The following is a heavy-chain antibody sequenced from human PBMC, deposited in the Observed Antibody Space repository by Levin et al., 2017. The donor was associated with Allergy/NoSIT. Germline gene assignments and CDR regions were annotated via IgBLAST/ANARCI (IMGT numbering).Heavy chain of an antibody. V-gene: IGHV3-30*04. CDR1: GFTFSSYA. Sequence: GGSLRLSCAASGFTFSSYAMHWVRQAPGKGLEWVAVISYDGSNKYYADSVKGRFTISRDNSKNTLYLQMNSLRAEDTAVYYCAREYYGSGSYYNPYYYYYYGMDVWGQGTPVTVSS. CDR2: ISYDGSNK. J-gene: IGHJ6*02. D-gene: IGHD3-10*01. CDR3: AREYYGSGSYYNPYYYYYYGMDV.